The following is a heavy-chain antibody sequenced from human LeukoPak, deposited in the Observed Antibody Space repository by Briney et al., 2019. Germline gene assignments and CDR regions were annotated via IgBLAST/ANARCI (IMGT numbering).Heavy chain of an antibody. CDR3: ARGNYSSGWLTLGDYYYYYMDV. J-gene: IGHJ6*03. Sequence: SETLSLTCSVSGGYITSSYWSWIRQPPGKGLEWIGYIYYSGSTNYNPSLKSRVTISVDTSKNQFSLKLSSVTAADTAVYYCARGNYSSGWLTLGDYYYYYMDVWGKGTTVTVSS. CDR1: GGYITSSY. D-gene: IGHD6-19*01. V-gene: IGHV4-59*01. CDR2: IYYSGST.